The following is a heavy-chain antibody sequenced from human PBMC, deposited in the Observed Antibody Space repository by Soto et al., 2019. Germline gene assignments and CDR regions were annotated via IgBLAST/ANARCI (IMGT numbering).Heavy chain of an antibody. D-gene: IGHD4-17*01. CDR2: ISGSGGST. J-gene: IGHJ6*02. Sequence: PXVSLSLSCAASGFTFSSYAMSRVRQAPGKGLEWVSAISGSGGSTYYADSVKGRFTISRDNSKNTLYLQMNSLRAEDTAVYYCAKDRHKVTKRRYYYYGMDVWGQGTTVTVSS. CDR3: AKDRHKVTKRRYYYYGMDV. CDR1: GFTFSSYA. V-gene: IGHV3-23*01.